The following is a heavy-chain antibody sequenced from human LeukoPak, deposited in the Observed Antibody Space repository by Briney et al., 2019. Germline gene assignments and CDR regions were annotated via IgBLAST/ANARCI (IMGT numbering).Heavy chain of an antibody. J-gene: IGHJ4*02. V-gene: IGHV3-20*04. Sequence: PGGSLRLSCAASGFTFDDYGMNWVRQAPGKGLEWVSGINWNGGSTGYADSVKGRFTISRDNAKNSLYLQMNSLRAEDTALYYCARGAYRLRYFDWLPVNGGYYFDYWGQGTLVTVSS. CDR3: ARGAYRLRYFDWLPVNGGYYFDY. CDR1: GFTFDDYG. D-gene: IGHD3-9*01. CDR2: INWNGGST.